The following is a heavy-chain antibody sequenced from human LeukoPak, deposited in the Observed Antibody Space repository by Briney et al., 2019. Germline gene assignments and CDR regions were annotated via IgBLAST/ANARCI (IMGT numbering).Heavy chain of an antibody. CDR3: AKGDYYDSSGYYYSIGLFDY. CDR1: GFTVSTNY. J-gene: IGHJ4*02. V-gene: IGHV3-53*01. D-gene: IGHD3-22*01. CDR2: ISSGGST. Sequence: GGSLRLSYAASGFTVSTNYMSWVRQAPGKGLEWVSVISSGGSTYYADSVKGRFTISRDNSKNTLYLQMNSLRAEDTAVYYCAKGDYYDSSGYYYSIGLFDYWGQGTLVTISS.